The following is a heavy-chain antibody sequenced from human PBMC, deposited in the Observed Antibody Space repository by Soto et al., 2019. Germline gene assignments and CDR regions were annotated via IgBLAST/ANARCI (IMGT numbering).Heavy chain of an antibody. J-gene: IGHJ4*02. CDR1: GYTFTSYG. CDR3: ARDSPRMVYAILGNVGFDY. Sequence: GASVKVSCKASGYTFTSYGISWVRQAPGQGLEWMGWISAYNGNTNYAQKLQGRVTMTTDTSTSTAYMELRSLRSDDTAVYYCARDSPRMVYAILGNVGFDYWGKGTLVTVSS. D-gene: IGHD2-8*01. CDR2: ISAYNGNT. V-gene: IGHV1-18*01.